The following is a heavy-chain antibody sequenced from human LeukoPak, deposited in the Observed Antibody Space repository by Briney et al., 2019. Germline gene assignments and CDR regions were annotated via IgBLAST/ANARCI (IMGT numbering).Heavy chain of an antibody. V-gene: IGHV3-30*18. CDR1: GFTFSSYG. Sequence: GGSLRLSCAASGFTFSSYGMHWVRQAPGKGLEWVAVISYDGSNKYYADSVKGRFTISRDNSKNTLYPQMNSLRAEDTAVYYCAKVEVSFEIWIPVVFDYWGQGTLVTVSS. J-gene: IGHJ4*02. D-gene: IGHD2-2*01. CDR3: AKVEVSFEIWIPVVFDY. CDR2: ISYDGSNK.